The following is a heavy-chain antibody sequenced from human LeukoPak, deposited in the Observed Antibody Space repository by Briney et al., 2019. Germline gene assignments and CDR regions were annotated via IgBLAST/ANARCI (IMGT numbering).Heavy chain of an antibody. D-gene: IGHD3-22*01. CDR2: IYSGGST. CDR1: GFTVSSNY. V-gene: IGHV3-66*01. J-gene: IGHJ3*02. CDR3: ARATAFPYYYDSSGYPPRDAFDI. Sequence: GGSLRLSCAASGFTVSSNYMSWVRQAPGKGLEWVSVIYSGGSTYYADSVKGRFTISRDNSKNTLYLQMNSLRAEDTAVYYCARATAFPYYYDSSGYPPRDAFDIWGQGTMVTVSS.